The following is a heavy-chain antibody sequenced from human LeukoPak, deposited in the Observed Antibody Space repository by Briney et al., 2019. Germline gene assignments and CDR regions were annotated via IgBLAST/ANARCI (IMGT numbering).Heavy chain of an antibody. Sequence: ASVKVSCKASGHTFTGYYMHWVRQAPGQGPEWMGWINANSGGTNYAQKFQGRVTMTRDTSISTAYMELSRLRSDDTAVYYCARDAEGGIAAAGTHDAFDIWGQGTMVTVSS. CDR1: GHTFTGYY. D-gene: IGHD6-13*01. J-gene: IGHJ3*02. CDR2: INANSGGT. CDR3: ARDAEGGIAAAGTHDAFDI. V-gene: IGHV1-2*02.